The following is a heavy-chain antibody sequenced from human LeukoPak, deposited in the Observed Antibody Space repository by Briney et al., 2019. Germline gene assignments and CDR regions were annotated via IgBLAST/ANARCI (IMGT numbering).Heavy chain of an antibody. V-gene: IGHV4-39*01. Sequence: SETLSLTCTVSGGSISSSSYYWGWIRQPPGKGLEWIGSISYGGSTYYNPSLKSRVTISVDTSKNQFSLKLSSVTAADTAVYYCARRSSGDAGGERWFDPWGQGTLVIVSS. CDR1: GGSISSSSYY. J-gene: IGHJ5*02. CDR3: ARRSSGDAGGERWFDP. CDR2: ISYGGST. D-gene: IGHD6-19*01.